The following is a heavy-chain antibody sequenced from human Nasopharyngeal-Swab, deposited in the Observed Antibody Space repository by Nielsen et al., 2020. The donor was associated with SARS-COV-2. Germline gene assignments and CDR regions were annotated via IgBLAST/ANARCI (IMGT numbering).Heavy chain of an antibody. Sequence: GGSLRLSCTGSGYSFTSYCIGWVRQLPGKGLEWMGIIYPGDSDTRYSPSFQGQVTISADKSISTAYLQWSSLKASDTAMYYCARLGVVHGNFDYWGQGTLVTVSS. V-gene: IGHV5-51*01. CDR3: ARLGVVHGNFDY. CDR2: IYPGDSDT. J-gene: IGHJ4*02. D-gene: IGHD3-3*01. CDR1: GYSFTSYC.